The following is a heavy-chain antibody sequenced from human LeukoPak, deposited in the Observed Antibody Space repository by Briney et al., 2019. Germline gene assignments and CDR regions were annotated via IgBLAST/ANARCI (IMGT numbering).Heavy chain of an antibody. Sequence: GGSLRLSCAASGFTFSSYAMHWVRQAPGKGLEGVAVISYDGSNKYYADSVKGRFTISRDNSKNTLYLQMNSLRAEDTAVYYCARDLNGDYVSGWFDPWSQGTLVTVSS. J-gene: IGHJ5*02. CDR2: ISYDGSNK. D-gene: IGHD4-17*01. V-gene: IGHV3-30*04. CDR3: ARDLNGDYVSGWFDP. CDR1: GFTFSSYA.